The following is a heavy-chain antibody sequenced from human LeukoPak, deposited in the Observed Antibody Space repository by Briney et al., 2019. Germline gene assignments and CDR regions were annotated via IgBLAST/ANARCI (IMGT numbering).Heavy chain of an antibody. CDR1: GFTLSNAW. J-gene: IGHJ6*02. D-gene: IGHD4-17*01. CDR3: TTGVAGDYLYYYYGMDV. Sequence: GGSLRLSCAASGFTLSNAWMSWVRQAPGKGLEWVGRIKSKTDGGTTDYAAPVKGRFTISRDDSKNTLYLQMNSLKTEDTAVYYCTTGVAGDYLYYYYGMDVWGQGTTVTVSS. V-gene: IGHV3-15*01. CDR2: IKSKTDGGTT.